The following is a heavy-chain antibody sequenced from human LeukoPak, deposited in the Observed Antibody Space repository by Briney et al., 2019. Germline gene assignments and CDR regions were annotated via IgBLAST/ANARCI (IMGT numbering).Heavy chain of an antibody. D-gene: IGHD3-3*01. V-gene: IGHV3-33*06. J-gene: IGHJ4*02. Sequence: GGPLRLSCAASGFTFSSYGMHWVRQAPGKGLEWVAVIWYDGSNKYYADSVKGRFTISRDNSKNTLYLQMNSLRAEDTAVYYCAKDPITIFGVVTPSFDYWGQGTLVTVSS. CDR1: GFTFSSYG. CDR3: AKDPITIFGVVTPSFDY. CDR2: IWYDGSNK.